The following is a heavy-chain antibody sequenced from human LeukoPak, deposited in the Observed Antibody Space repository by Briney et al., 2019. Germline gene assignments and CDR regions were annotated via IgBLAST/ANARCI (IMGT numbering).Heavy chain of an antibody. V-gene: IGHV3-7*01. CDR2: IKQDGSEK. J-gene: IGHJ4*02. CDR1: GFIYSLFW. D-gene: IGHD4-17*01. Sequence: GGSLRLSCAASGFIYSLFWMRWVRPAPGKGLEWVANIKQDGSEKYYVDSGKGRFTISRDNAERSLYLQMNSLRAEDTAVYYCARGFASGDYGADWGQGTLVTVSS. CDR3: ARGFASGDYGAD.